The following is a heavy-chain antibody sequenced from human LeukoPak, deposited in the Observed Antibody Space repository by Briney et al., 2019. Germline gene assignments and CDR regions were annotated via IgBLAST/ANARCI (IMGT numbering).Heavy chain of an antibody. D-gene: IGHD1-1*01. CDR1: GFTFSSYA. J-gene: IGHJ4*02. CDR3: AKTVHWNYFYY. CDR2: ISGSGGST. V-gene: IGHV3-23*01. Sequence: GGSLRLSCAASGFTFSSYAMSWVRQAPGKGLEWVSAISGSGGSTYYADSVKGRFTISRDNSMNTLYLQMNSLRAEDTAVYYCAKTVHWNYFYYWGQGTLVTVSS.